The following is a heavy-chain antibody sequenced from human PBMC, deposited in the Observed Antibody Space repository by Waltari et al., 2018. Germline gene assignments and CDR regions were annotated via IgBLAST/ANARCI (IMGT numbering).Heavy chain of an antibody. CDR2: IYYSGST. CDR3: AREFRVWNKEYYFDY. Sequence: QVQLQESGPGLVKPSQTLSLTCTVSGGSISSGGYYWSWIRQHPGKGLGWIGYIYYSGSTYYNPALKSRVTISVDTSKNQFSLKLSSVTAADTAVYYCAREFRVWNKEYYFDYWGQGTLVTVSS. CDR1: GGSISSGGYY. V-gene: IGHV4-31*03. J-gene: IGHJ4*02. D-gene: IGHD6-13*01.